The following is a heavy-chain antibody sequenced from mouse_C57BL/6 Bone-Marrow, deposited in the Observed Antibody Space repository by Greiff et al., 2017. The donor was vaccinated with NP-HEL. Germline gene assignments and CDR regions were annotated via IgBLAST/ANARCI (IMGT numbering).Heavy chain of an antibody. CDR2: INPSTGGT. CDR1: GYSFTGYY. D-gene: IGHD1-1*01. V-gene: IGHV1-42*01. Sequence: EVQLQQSGPELVKPGASVKISCKASGYSFTGYYMNWVKQSPEKSLEWIGEINPSTGGTTYNQKFKAKATLTVDKSSSTAYMQLKSLTSEDSAVYYCASSYYGSLDYWGQGTSVTVSS. CDR3: ASSYYGSLDY. J-gene: IGHJ4*01.